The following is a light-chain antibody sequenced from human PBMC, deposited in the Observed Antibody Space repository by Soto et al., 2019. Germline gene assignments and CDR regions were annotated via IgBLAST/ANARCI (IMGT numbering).Light chain of an antibody. CDR2: KAS. V-gene: IGKV1-5*03. CDR1: QTISSW. Sequence: DIQMTQSPSTLSGSVGDRVTITCRASQTISSWLAWYQQKPGKAPKLLIYKASTLKSGVPSRFSGSGSGTDFTLTISSLQPEDFASYYCQQLNSYPLTFGQGTRLDIK. J-gene: IGKJ5*01. CDR3: QQLNSYPLT.